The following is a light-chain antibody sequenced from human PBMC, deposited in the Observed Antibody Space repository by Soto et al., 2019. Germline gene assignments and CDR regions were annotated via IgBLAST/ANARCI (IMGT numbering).Light chain of an antibody. CDR1: SSDIGLYNY. Sequence: QSVLSQPASMSGSPGQSITIPCTGASSDIGLYNYVSWYQHHPGKAPKLLISEVNIRPSGLSDRFSASKAGNTASLTISGLQPEDEAFYYCSCLSTTSTPIVSGIGTKVTVL. CDR2: EVN. CDR3: SCLSTTSTPIV. J-gene: IGLJ1*01. V-gene: IGLV2-14*01.